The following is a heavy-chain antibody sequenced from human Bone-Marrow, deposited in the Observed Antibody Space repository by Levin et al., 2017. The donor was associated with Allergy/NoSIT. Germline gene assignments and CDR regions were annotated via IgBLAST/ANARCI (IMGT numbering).Heavy chain of an antibody. D-gene: IGHD6-13*01. CDR2: ISGSGGST. V-gene: IGHV3-23*01. CDR3: AKSNYSSSFYTNWPA. CDR1: GFTFSSYA. Sequence: PGGSLRLSCAASGFTFSSYAMSWVRQAPGKGLEWVSAISGSGGSTYYADSVKGRFTISRDNSKNTLYLQMNSLRAEDTAVYYCAKSNYSSSFYTNWPAWGQGTLVTVSS. J-gene: IGHJ5*02.